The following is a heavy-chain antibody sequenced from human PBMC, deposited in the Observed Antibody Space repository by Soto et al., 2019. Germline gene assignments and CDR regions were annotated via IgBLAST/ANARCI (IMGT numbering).Heavy chain of an antibody. V-gene: IGHV5-51*01. D-gene: IGHD2-15*01. Sequence: PGESLKISCKGSEYSFTNYWIGLVRQMPGKGLEWMGIIYHGDSDTRYSPSFQGQVTISADKSITTAYLQWSSMKASDTAMYYCARLGCSGGSGTLTAGYYYYYGMDVWGQGTTVTVSS. CDR1: EYSFTNYW. J-gene: IGHJ6*02. CDR3: ARLGCSGGSGTLTAGYYYYYGMDV. CDR2: IYHGDSDT.